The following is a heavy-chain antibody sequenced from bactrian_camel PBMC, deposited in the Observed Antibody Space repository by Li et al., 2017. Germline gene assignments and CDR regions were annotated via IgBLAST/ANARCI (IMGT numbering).Heavy chain of an antibody. J-gene: IGHJ4*01. CDR2: ISNVVANT. CDR1: GFTFSSSA. Sequence: VQLVESGGELVMPGESLRLSCAASGFTFSSSAMSWVRQAPGKGLEWISGISNVVANTAYADSVKGRFTISRDNAKNTLYLQLNSLKTEDTAMYYCAKEMVTSGSFDYWGRGTQVTVS. V-gene: IGHV3S42*01. D-gene: IGHD3*01. CDR3: AKEMVTSGSFDY.